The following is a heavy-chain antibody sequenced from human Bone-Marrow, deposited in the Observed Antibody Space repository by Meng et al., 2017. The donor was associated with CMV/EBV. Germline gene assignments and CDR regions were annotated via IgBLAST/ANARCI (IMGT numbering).Heavy chain of an antibody. D-gene: IGHD3-22*01. CDR1: GFTFSSYS. Sequence: GGSLRLSCAASGFTFSSYSMNWVRQAPGKGLEWVSGISWNSGSIGYADSVKGRFTISRDNAKNSLYLQMNSLRAEDTALYYCARATLPHYFDSSGNYVAFDYWGQGTLVTVSS. CDR2: ISWNSGSI. J-gene: IGHJ4*02. CDR3: ARATLPHYFDSSGNYVAFDY. V-gene: IGHV3-9*01.